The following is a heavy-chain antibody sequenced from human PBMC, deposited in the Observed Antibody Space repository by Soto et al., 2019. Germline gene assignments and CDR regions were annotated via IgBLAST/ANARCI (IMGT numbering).Heavy chain of an antibody. D-gene: IGHD1-1*01. Sequence: EVQLVESGGDLVQPGGSLRLSCAVSGFTFTNNWIHWVRQAPGKGLLWVSRLTGGTATGYADSVRGRFTISGDAAKNTLYLQMNDLRAEDTAVYYCTTVFEYWGRGTLVTVSS. CDR3: TTVFEY. CDR2: LTGGTAT. J-gene: IGHJ4*02. CDR1: GFTFTNNW. V-gene: IGHV3-74*01.